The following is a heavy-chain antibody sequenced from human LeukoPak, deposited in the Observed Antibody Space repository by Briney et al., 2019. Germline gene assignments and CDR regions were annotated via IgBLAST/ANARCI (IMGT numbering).Heavy chain of an antibody. Sequence: GGSLRLSCVASGFTFRNAWMNWVRQAPGKGLEWVGRIKTNTDVGTIDYAAPVKGRFTISRDDSENTLYLQMNSLKTEDTALYYCTTKDAFDIWGQGT. CDR3: TTKDAFDI. J-gene: IGHJ3*02. CDR1: GFTFRNAW. CDR2: IKTNTDVGTI. V-gene: IGHV3-15*01.